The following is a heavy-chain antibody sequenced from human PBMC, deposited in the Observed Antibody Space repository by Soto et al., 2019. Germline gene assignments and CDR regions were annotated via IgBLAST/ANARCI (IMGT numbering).Heavy chain of an antibody. CDR2: ISYDGSNK. Sequence: LRLSCAASGFTFSSYAMHWVRQAPGKGLEWVAVISYDGSNKYYADSVKGRFTISRDNSKNTLYLQMNSLRAEDTAVYYCARASLANYDFWSGYDYWGQGTLVTVSS. D-gene: IGHD3-3*01. J-gene: IGHJ4*02. CDR3: ARASLANYDFWSGYDY. V-gene: IGHV3-30-3*01. CDR1: GFTFSSYA.